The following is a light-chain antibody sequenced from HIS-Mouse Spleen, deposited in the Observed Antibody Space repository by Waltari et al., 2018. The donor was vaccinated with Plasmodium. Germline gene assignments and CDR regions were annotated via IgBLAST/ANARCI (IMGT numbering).Light chain of an antibody. Sequence: QSALTQPPSASGSPGQSVTISCTGTSSDVGGYNSVSWYQPHPGKPPKLMIYEVSKRPSGVPDRFSGSKSGNTASLTVSGLQAEDEADYYCSSYAGSNNLVFGGGTKLTVL. CDR2: EVS. J-gene: IGLJ2*01. V-gene: IGLV2-8*01. CDR1: SSDVGGYNS. CDR3: SSYAGSNNLV.